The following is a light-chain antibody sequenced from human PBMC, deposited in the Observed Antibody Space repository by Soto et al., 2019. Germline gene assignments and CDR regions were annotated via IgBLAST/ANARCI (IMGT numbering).Light chain of an antibody. CDR2: DNS. Sequence: QSVLTQPPSVSGAPGQRVTISCTGSSSNIGAGYDVHWYQQLPGTAPKLLIYDNSNRPSGVPDRFSGSKSGTSASLAITGLQAEDEADYSCQSYDSSLSGYVIFGGGTQLTVL. V-gene: IGLV1-40*01. CDR3: QSYDSSLSGYVI. J-gene: IGLJ2*01. CDR1: SSNIGAGYD.